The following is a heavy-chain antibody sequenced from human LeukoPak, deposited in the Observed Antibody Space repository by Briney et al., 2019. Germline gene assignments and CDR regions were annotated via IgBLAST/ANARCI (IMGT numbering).Heavy chain of an antibody. CDR1: GGSISNSNYY. J-gene: IGHJ4*02. Sequence: SETLSLTCTVSGGSISNSNYYWGWIRQPPGKGLEWIGEINHSGSTNYNPSLKSRVTISVDTSKNQFSLKLSSVTAADTAVYYCARGGKWLRGYYFDYWGQGTLVTVSS. CDR3: ARGGKWLRGYYFDY. D-gene: IGHD5-12*01. CDR2: INHSGST. V-gene: IGHV4-39*07.